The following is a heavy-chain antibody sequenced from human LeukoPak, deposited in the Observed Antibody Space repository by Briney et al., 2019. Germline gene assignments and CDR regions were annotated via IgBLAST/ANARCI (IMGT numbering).Heavy chain of an antibody. V-gene: IGHV4-34*01. Sequence: SETLSLTCAVYGGSFSGYYWSWIRQPPGKGLEWNGEINHSGSTNYNPSLKSRVTISVDTSKNQFSLKLSSVTAADTAVYYCASAMVATNYWGQGTLVTVSS. CDR2: INHSGST. D-gene: IGHD5-24*01. CDR1: GGSFSGYY. CDR3: ASAMVATNY. J-gene: IGHJ4*02.